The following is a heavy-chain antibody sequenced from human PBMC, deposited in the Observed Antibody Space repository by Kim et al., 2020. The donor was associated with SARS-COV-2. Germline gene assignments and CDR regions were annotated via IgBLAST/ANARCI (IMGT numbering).Heavy chain of an antibody. J-gene: IGHJ4*02. Sequence: PNSGGTNSAQQFQGRVTKHRDTSISTAYMELSRLRSDDTAVYYCARSWDYWGQGTLVTVSS. CDR3: ARSWDY. CDR2: PNSGGT. V-gene: IGHV1-2*02.